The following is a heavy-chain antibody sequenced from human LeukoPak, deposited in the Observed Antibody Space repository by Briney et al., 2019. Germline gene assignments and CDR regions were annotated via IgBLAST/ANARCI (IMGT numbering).Heavy chain of an antibody. J-gene: IGHJ3*02. Sequence: SETLSLTCTVSGGSLTYYYWSWIRQPPGKGLECIGYVFYSGGPNYNPSLKSRVTISVDTSKNQFSLKLTSVTAADTAVYYCARSPGAWDAYDIWGLGTLVTVSS. CDR2: VFYSGGP. CDR3: ARSPGAWDAYDI. CDR1: GGSLTYYY. V-gene: IGHV4-59*01.